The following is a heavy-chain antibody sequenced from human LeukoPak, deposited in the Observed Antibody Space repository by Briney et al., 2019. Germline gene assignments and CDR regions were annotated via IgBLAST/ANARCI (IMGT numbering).Heavy chain of an antibody. V-gene: IGHV4-34*01. Sequence: SETLSLTCAVYGGSFSGYYWSWIRQPPGKGLEWIGEINHSGSTNYNPPLKSRVTISVDTSKNQFSLKLSSVTAADTAVYYCASGTYDFWSGYYDYWGQGTLVTVSS. D-gene: IGHD3-3*01. CDR1: GGSFSGYY. CDR3: ASGTYDFWSGYYDY. J-gene: IGHJ4*02. CDR2: INHSGST.